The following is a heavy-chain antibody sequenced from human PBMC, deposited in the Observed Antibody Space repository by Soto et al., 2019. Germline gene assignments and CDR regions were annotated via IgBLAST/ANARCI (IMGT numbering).Heavy chain of an antibody. V-gene: IGHV4-34*01. J-gene: IGHJ4*02. CDR1: GGSPSGYY. Sequence: PSGTLSLTCAVCGGSPSGYYWPWIRQPPGKGLEWIGEVNPRGITNYSPSVKSRLTISLDTSKKQVSLEMTSVTAADTAVSYCGIVVIQMAIQLIDSWGPGTLVTVSS. D-gene: IGHD3-22*01. CDR2: VNPRGIT. CDR3: GIVVIQMAIQLIDS.